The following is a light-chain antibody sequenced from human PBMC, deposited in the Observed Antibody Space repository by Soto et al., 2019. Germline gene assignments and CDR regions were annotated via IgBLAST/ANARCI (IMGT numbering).Light chain of an antibody. V-gene: IGLV1-51*01. CDR1: SSNIGDNF. CDR2: DNS. J-gene: IGLJ2*01. CDR3: ATWDSKLSAVV. Sequence: QSVLTQPPSMSAAPGQKVPICCSGSSSNIGDNFVSWYQHLPGTAPKLLIFDNSQRPSEIPDRFFGSKSGTIATLAITGPQTGDEAVYYCATWDSKLSAVVFGGGTKLTVL.